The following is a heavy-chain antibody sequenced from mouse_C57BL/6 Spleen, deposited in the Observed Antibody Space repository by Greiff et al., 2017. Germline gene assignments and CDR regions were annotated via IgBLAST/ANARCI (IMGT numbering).Heavy chain of an antibody. CDR3: ARYPIITTVVDWYFDV. Sequence: EVQGVESGGGLVQPGGSLSLSCAASGFTFTDYYMSWVRQPPGKALEWLSFIRNKANGYTTEYSASVKGRFTISRDNSQSILYLQMNALRAEDSATYYCARYPIITTVVDWYFDVWGTGTTVTVSS. D-gene: IGHD1-1*01. J-gene: IGHJ1*03. V-gene: IGHV7-3*01. CDR2: IRNKANGYTT. CDR1: GFTFTDYY.